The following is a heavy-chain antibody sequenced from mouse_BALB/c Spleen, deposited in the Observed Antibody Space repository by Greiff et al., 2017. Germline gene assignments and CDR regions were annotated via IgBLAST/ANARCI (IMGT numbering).Heavy chain of an antibody. CDR2: INPSTGYT. Sequence: VQLQQSGAELAKPGASVKMSCKASGYTFTSYWMHWVKQRPGQGLEWIGYINPSTGYTEYNQKFKDKATLTADKSSSTAYMQLSSLTSEDSAVYYCARGYGSRTAWFAYWGQGTLVTVSA. V-gene: IGHV1-7*01. CDR3: ARGYGSRTAWFAY. CDR1: GYTFTSYW. D-gene: IGHD1-1*01. J-gene: IGHJ3*01.